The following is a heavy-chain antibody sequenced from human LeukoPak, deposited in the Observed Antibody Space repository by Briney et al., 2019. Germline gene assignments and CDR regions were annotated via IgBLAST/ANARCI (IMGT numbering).Heavy chain of an antibody. D-gene: IGHD6-19*01. Sequence: SQTLSLTCTVSGGSISSGDYYWSWIRQPPGKGLEWIGYIYYSGSTYYNPSLKSRVTISVDTSKNQFSLKLSSVTAADTAVYYCARGHLRIAVAACYFDYWGQGTLVTVSS. CDR3: ARGHLRIAVAACYFDY. V-gene: IGHV4-30-4*01. CDR2: IYYSGST. CDR1: GGSISSGDYY. J-gene: IGHJ4*02.